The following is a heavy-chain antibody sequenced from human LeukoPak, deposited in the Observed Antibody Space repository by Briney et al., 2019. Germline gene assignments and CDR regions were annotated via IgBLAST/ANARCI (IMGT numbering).Heavy chain of an antibody. J-gene: IGHJ5*02. CDR2: IIPKVNTA. D-gene: IGHD2-2*01. CDR1: GGTFSSYA. Sequence: ASVKFSCKASGGTFSSYAISWVRQAPGQGLEWMGAIIPKVNTAQTAQSFQGRVKLIADASTSTIYMELRSLTFEDTAVYYCAAADIGVVPAAGWFDPWGQGTLVTVSS. CDR3: AAADIGVVPAAGWFDP. V-gene: IGHV1-69*13.